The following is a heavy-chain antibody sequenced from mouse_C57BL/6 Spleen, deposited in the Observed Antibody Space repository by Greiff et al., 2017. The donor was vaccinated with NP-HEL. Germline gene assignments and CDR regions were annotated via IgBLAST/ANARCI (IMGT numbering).Heavy chain of an antibody. CDR1: GYAFSSSW. CDR3: ARTEYDCYWGFAY. V-gene: IGHV1-82*01. D-gene: IGHD2-3*01. CDR2: IYPGDGDT. Sequence: QVQLKQSGPELVKPGASVKISCKASGYAFSSSWMNWVKQRPGKGLEWIGRIYPGDGDTNYNGKFKGKATLTADKSSSTAYMQLSSLTSEDSAVYCGARTEYDCYWGFAYGGQGTLVTVSA. J-gene: IGHJ3*01.